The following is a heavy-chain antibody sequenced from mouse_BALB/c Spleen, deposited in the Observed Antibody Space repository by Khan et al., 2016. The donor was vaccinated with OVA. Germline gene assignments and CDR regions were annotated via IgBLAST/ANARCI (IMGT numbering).Heavy chain of an antibody. CDR3: MRWGYCYFDY. CDR2: INSDGSAI. V-gene: IGHV11-2*02. D-gene: IGHD3-1*01. J-gene: IGHJ2*01. Sequence: EVQLLETGGGLVQPGGSRGLSCEGSGFTFSGFWMSWVRQTPGKTLDWIGDINSDGSAINYAPSIKDRFTIFRDNNKSTLYLQMSKVRSEDTATYFCMRWGYCYFDYWGQGTTLTVSS. CDR1: GFTFSGFW.